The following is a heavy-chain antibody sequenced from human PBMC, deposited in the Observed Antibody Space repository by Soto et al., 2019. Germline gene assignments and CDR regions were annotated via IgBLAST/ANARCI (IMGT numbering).Heavy chain of an antibody. CDR2: TRNKANSYTT. V-gene: IGHV3-72*01. CDR1: GFTFSDHY. J-gene: IGHJ4*02. D-gene: IGHD6-13*01. CDR3: ARAAAGLI. Sequence: PGGSLRLSCAVSGFTFSDHYMDWVRQAPGKGLEWVGRTRNKANSYTTDYAASVTGRFTISRDDSKNLLYLQMNSLKTEDTAVYYCARAAAGLIWGQGILVTVSS.